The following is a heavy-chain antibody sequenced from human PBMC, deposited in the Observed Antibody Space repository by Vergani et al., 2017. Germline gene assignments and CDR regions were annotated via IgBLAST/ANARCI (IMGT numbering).Heavy chain of an antibody. D-gene: IGHD5-18*01. CDR3: ARAGYSYGLGRVFYYYGMDV. V-gene: IGHV3-11*05. CDR1: GFTFSDYY. Sequence: QVQLVESGGGLVKPGGSLRLSCAASGFTFSDYYMSWIRQAPGKGLEWVSYISSSSSYTNYADSVKGRFTISRDNAKNSLYLQMNSLRAEDTAAYYCARAGYSYGLGRVFYYYGMDVWGQGTTVTVSS. CDR2: ISSSSSYT. J-gene: IGHJ6*02.